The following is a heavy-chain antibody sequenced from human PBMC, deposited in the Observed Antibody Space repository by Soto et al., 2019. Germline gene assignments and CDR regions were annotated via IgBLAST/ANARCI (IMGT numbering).Heavy chain of an antibody. CDR2: ISAYNGYT. CDR3: ARGLLRGKGGMDV. V-gene: IGHV1-18*01. D-gene: IGHD3-16*01. J-gene: IGHJ6*02. CDR1: GYTFSSYG. Sequence: QVQLVQSGAELKKPGASVMVSCETSGYTFSSYGISWVRQAPGQGPDWMGWISAYNGYTDYAQKFQGRVTVTTDASTSTAYMELRSLRSDDTAVYYCARGLLRGKGGMDVWGQGTTVTVSS.